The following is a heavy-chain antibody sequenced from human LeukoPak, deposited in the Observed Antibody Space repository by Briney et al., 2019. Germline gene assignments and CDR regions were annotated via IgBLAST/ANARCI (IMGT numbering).Heavy chain of an antibody. CDR1: GGSISSSSYY. V-gene: IGHV4-39*07. J-gene: IGHJ5*02. CDR2: INHSGST. Sequence: SETLSLTCTVSGGSISSSSYYWGWIRQPPGKGLEWIGEINHSGSTNYNPSLKSRVTISVDTSKNQFSLKLSSVTAADTAVYYCARALRYFDWLSTSPEYNWFDPWGQGTLVTVSS. CDR3: ARALRYFDWLSTSPEYNWFDP. D-gene: IGHD3-9*01.